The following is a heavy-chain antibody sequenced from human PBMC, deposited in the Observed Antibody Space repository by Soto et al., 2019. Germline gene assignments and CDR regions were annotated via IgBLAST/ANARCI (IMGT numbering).Heavy chain of an antibody. Sequence: EVQLVESGGDLVQPGGSLRLSCAASGFTFSYYWMHWVRQPPGKGLVWVSRIHSDGSATTYADSVKGRFTISRDNAKNRLYLQMNSLTADDTAGYYGARGDRGAFDDWGQGTLVTVSS. CDR2: IHSDGSAT. V-gene: IGHV3-74*01. D-gene: IGHD3-10*01. CDR1: GFTFSYYW. J-gene: IGHJ4*02. CDR3: ARGDRGAFDD.